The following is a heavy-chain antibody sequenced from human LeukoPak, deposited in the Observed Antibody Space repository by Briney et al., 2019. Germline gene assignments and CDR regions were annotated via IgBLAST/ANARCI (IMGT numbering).Heavy chain of an antibody. V-gene: IGHV3-30-3*01. CDR2: ISYDGSYK. J-gene: IGHJ6*02. D-gene: IGHD3-22*01. Sequence: PGGSLRLSCAASGFTFTNYAIHWVRQAPGKGLEWVAVISYDGSYKFYADSVKGRFTISRDNSKNTLYLQMNSLRAEDTAVYYCARDRDHYYDSSGYSRSVRYYYYYGMDVWGQGTTVTVSS. CDR1: GFTFTNYA. CDR3: ARDRDHYYDSSGYSRSVRYYYYYGMDV.